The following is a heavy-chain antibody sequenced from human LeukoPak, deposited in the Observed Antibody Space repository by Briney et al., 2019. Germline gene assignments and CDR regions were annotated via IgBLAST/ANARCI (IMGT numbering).Heavy chain of an antibody. CDR3: AKGSANARPCYFDY. CDR2: MTGGSDST. J-gene: IGHJ4*02. Sequence: GGSLRLSCAASGFGFSSYVMSWVRQAPGKGLEWVSAMTGGSDSTYYADSVKGRFTISRDNSKNTLYLQMNSLRAEDTAVYYCAKGSANARPCYFDYWGQGTLVTVSS. D-gene: IGHD2-15*01. V-gene: IGHV3-23*01. CDR1: GFGFSSYV.